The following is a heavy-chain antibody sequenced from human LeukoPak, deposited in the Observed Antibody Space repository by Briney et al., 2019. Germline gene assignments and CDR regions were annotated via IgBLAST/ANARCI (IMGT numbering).Heavy chain of an antibody. D-gene: IGHD3-10*01. CDR3: ARVLTRAPPMVRGVRNWFDP. Sequence: PSETLSLTCAVYGVSFSGYYWSWIRQPPGKGLEWIGKINHSGSTNYNPSLKSRVTISVDTSKNQFSLKLSSVTAADTAVYYCARVLTRAPPMVRGVRNWFDPWGQGTLVTVSS. CDR1: GVSFSGYY. CDR2: INHSGST. J-gene: IGHJ5*02. V-gene: IGHV4-34*01.